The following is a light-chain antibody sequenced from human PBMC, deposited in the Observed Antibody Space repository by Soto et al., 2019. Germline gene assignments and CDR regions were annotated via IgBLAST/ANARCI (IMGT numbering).Light chain of an antibody. CDR3: HQYDDGPYT. V-gene: IGKV3-15*01. J-gene: IGKJ2*01. CDR2: GAS. CDR1: QSVSRN. Sequence: IVMTQSPATLSVSPGERATLSCRASQSVSRNVVCYQQIHGQTPTLLIYGASTRATGIAVRFSGSGSRTEFTTPISSLESVDSAVNYCHQYDDGPYTFSQGT.